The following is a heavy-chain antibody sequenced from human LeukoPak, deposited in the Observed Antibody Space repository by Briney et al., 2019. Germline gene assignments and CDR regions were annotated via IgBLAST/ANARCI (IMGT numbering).Heavy chain of an antibody. J-gene: IGHJ4*02. CDR3: ARDSYDSSGYIGLDY. Sequence: ASVKVSCKASGYTFTSYGISWVRQAPGQGLEWMGWISAYNGNTNYARKFQGRATMTTDTSTSTAYMELRSLRSDDTAVYYCARDSYDSSGYIGLDYWGRGTLVTASS. CDR1: GYTFTSYG. V-gene: IGHV1-18*01. CDR2: ISAYNGNT. D-gene: IGHD3-22*01.